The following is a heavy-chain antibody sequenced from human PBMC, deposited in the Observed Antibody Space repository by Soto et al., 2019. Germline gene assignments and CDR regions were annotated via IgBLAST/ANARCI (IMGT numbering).Heavy chain of an antibody. CDR2: ISYSGST. Sequence: SEPLSLTCTVSGGSISSSSYFWGWIRQPPGKGLEWIGSISYSGSTYYDPSLKSRVTISVDTSKNQFSLKLSSVTAADTAVYFCAKLAGPYYYYYYMDVWGTGTTVTVSS. CDR1: GGSISSSSYF. V-gene: IGHV4-39*01. D-gene: IGHD6-19*01. J-gene: IGHJ6*03. CDR3: AKLAGPYYYYYYMDV.